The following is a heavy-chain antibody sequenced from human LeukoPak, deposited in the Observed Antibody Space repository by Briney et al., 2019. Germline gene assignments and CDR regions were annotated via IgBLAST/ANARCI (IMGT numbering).Heavy chain of an antibody. V-gene: IGHV1-2*02. CDR2: INPNSGGT. D-gene: IGHD3-22*01. J-gene: IGHJ4*02. CDR1: GYTFTGYY. Sequence: GASVKVSCKASGYTFTGYYMHWVRQAPGQGLEWMGWINPNSGGTNYAQKFQGRVTMTRDTSISTAYMELSRLRSDDTAVYYCARVDSSGYYSRRRWTHFDYWGQGTLVTVSS. CDR3: ARVDSSGYYSRRRWTHFDY.